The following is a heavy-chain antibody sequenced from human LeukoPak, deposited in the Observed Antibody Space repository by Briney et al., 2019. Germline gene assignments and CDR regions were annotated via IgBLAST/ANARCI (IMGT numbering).Heavy chain of an antibody. D-gene: IGHD6-19*01. V-gene: IGHV4-59*08. CDR2: IYYSGST. J-gene: IGHJ3*02. Sequence: SETLSLTCTVSGGSISSYYWSWIRQPPGKGLGWIGYIYYSGSTNYNPSLKSRVTISVDTSKNQFSLKLSSVTAADTAVYYCARRGSGWLREGVRNDAFDIWGQGTMVTVSS. CDR3: ARRGSGWLREGVRNDAFDI. CDR1: GGSISSYY.